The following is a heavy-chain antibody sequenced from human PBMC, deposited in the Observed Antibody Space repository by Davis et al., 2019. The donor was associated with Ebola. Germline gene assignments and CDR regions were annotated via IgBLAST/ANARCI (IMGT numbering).Heavy chain of an antibody. CDR2: ISWNSDDI. CDR1: GFTFDEYG. Sequence: SLKISCAASGFTFDEYGMHWVRRAPGKGLEWVSSISWNSDDIVYADSVKGRFTISRDNSENVLYLQMDSLRPDDTAIYFCARALHDEVLDYWGQGTPVTVSS. J-gene: IGHJ4*02. D-gene: IGHD1-1*01. V-gene: IGHV3-9*01. CDR3: ARALHDEVLDY.